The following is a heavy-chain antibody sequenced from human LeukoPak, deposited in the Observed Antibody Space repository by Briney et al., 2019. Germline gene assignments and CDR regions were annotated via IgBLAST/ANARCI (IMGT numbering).Heavy chain of an antibody. CDR3: ARVSYDYVWGSFAS. CDR1: DYSISSGYY. Sequence: SETLSLTCAVSDYSISSGYYWGWIRQPPGEGLEWIGSIYHRGSNYYNPSLKSRVTISVDTSTNQFSLELSSVTAADTALYYCARVSYDYVWGSFASWGQGTLVTVSS. J-gene: IGHJ5*02. CDR2: IYHRGSN. D-gene: IGHD3-16*01. V-gene: IGHV4-38-2*01.